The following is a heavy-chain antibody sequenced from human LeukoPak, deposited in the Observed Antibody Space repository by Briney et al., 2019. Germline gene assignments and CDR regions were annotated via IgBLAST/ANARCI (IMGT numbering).Heavy chain of an antibody. CDR1: GFTFDDYG. V-gene: IGHV3-20*04. CDR2: INWNGGST. J-gene: IGHJ4*02. D-gene: IGHD6-19*01. CDR3: ARVPSPHIAVAATGGHHFDY. Sequence: GGSLRLSCAASGFTFDDYGMSWVRQAPGKGLEWVSGINWNGGSTGYADSVKGRFTISRDNAKNSLYLQMNSLRAEDTALYYCARVPSPHIAVAATGGHHFDYWGQGTLVTVSS.